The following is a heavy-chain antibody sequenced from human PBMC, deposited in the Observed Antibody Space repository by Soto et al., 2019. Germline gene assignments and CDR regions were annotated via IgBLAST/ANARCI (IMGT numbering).Heavy chain of an antibody. Sequence: SVKVSCKASGGTFSSYAISWVRQAPVQGLEWMGGIIPIFGTANYAQKFQGRVTITADESTSTAYMELSSLRSEDTAVYYCARGALYCSSTSCLRDYYYGMDVWGQGTTVTVSS. D-gene: IGHD2-2*01. CDR2: IIPIFGTA. CDR3: ARGALYCSSTSCLRDYYYGMDV. CDR1: GGTFSSYA. J-gene: IGHJ6*02. V-gene: IGHV1-69*01.